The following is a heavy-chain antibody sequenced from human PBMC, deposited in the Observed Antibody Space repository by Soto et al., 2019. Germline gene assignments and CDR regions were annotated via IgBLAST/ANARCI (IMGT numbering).Heavy chain of an antibody. CDR1: GGSISSSSYY. CDR3: ASHWNRYYYGMDV. V-gene: IGHV4-39*07. CDR2: IYYSGST. J-gene: IGHJ6*02. D-gene: IGHD1-1*01. Sequence: PSETLSLTCTVSGGSISSSSYYWGWIRQPPGKGLEWIGSIYYSGSTNYNPSLKSRVTISVDTSKNQFSLKLSSVTAADTAVYYCASHWNRYYYGMDVWGQGTTVTVSS.